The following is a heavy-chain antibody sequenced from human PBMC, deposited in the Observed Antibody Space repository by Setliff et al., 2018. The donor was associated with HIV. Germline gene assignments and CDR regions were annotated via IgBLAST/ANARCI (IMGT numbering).Heavy chain of an antibody. J-gene: IGHJ5*02. D-gene: IGHD1-1*01. CDR1: GFTFDDYA. V-gene: IGHV3-48*01. CDR2: ISSSSSTI. Sequence: GGSLRLSCAASGFTFDDYAMHWVRQAPGKGLEWVSLISSSSSTIYYADSVKGRFTISRDNAKNSVYLDMDSLRADDTAVYYCARGPPSGTTRRNNWFDPWSQGTLV. CDR3: ARGPPSGTTRRNNWFDP.